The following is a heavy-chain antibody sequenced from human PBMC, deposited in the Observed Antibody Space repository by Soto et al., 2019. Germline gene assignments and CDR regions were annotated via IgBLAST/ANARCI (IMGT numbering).Heavy chain of an antibody. CDR3: AKAPTVWRRYFYL. V-gene: IGHV3-23*01. J-gene: IGHJ2*01. CDR2: ISGSGGST. CDR1: GFTFSSYA. D-gene: IGHD1-1*01. Sequence: EVQLLESGGGLVQPGGSLRLSCAASGFTFSSYAMSWVRQAPGKGLEWVSAISGSGGSTYYADSVKGRFTISRDNSKNTLYLQMNSLIAEDTAVYYCAKAPTVWRRYFYLWGRGTLVTVSS.